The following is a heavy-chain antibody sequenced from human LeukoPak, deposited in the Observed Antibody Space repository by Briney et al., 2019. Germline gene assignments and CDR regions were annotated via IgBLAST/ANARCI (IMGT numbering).Heavy chain of an antibody. CDR1: GYTFTSYG. V-gene: IGHV1-18*01. Sequence: GASVKVSCKASGYTFTSYGMSWVRQAPGQGLEWMGLISAYNGNTNYAQKLQGRVTMTTDTSTSTVYMELSSLRSSDTAVYYCARSATIFAMVPAYMDIWGKGTTVTVSS. J-gene: IGHJ6*03. CDR3: ARSATIFAMVPAYMDI. D-gene: IGHD3-3*01. CDR2: ISAYNGNT.